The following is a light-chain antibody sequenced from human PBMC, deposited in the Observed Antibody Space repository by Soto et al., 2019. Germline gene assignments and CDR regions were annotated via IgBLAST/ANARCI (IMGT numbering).Light chain of an antibody. V-gene: IGKV3-15*01. CDR3: QQYNNWPPT. Sequence: EIVMTQSPATLSVSPGERATLSCRASQSVSSNLAWYQQKPGQAPRLLIYGASTRATGIPARFGGSGSGTEFTLTISSLQSEDFAVYYCQQYNNWPPTFGQGTKVEIK. CDR1: QSVSSN. J-gene: IGKJ1*01. CDR2: GAS.